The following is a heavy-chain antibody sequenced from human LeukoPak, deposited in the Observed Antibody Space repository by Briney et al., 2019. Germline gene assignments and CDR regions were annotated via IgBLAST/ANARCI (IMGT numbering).Heavy chain of an antibody. J-gene: IGHJ4*02. V-gene: IGHV4-39*01. Sequence: PSETLSLTCTVSGGSISSSSYYWGWIRQPPGKGLEWIGSIYYSGSTYNPSLKSRVTISVDTSKNQFSLKLSSVTAADTAVYYCARNGRIAAAASFIIDYWGQGTLVTVSS. D-gene: IGHD6-13*01. CDR3: ARNGRIAAAASFIIDY. CDR2: IYYSGST. CDR1: GGSISSSSYY.